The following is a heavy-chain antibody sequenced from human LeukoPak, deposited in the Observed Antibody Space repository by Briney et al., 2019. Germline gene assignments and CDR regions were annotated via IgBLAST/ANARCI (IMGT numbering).Heavy chain of an antibody. CDR2: ISAYNGNT. CDR1: GYTFTSYG. V-gene: IGHV1-18*01. CDR3: ARDQDIVVVPAAITTTWFDP. J-gene: IGHJ5*02. D-gene: IGHD2-2*02. Sequence: GASVKVSCKASGYTFTSYGISWVRQAPGQGLEWMGWISAYNGNTNYAQKLQGRVTMTTDTSTSTAYMELRSLRSDDTAVYYCARDQDIVVVPAAITTTWFDPWGQGTLVTVSS.